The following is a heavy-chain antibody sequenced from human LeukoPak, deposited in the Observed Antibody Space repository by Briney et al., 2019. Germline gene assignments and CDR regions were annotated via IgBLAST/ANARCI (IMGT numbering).Heavy chain of an antibody. V-gene: IGHV3-30*04. CDR1: GFTFSSYA. D-gene: IGHD1-20*01. CDR2: ISYDGSNK. CDR3: ARAPTYNWNDVGLLGY. J-gene: IGHJ4*02. Sequence: GGSLRLSCAASGFTFSSYAMHWVRQAPGKGLEWVAVISYDGSNKYYADSVKGRFTISRDNSKNTLYLQMNSLRAEDTAVYYCARAPTYNWNDVGLLGYWGQGTLVTVSS.